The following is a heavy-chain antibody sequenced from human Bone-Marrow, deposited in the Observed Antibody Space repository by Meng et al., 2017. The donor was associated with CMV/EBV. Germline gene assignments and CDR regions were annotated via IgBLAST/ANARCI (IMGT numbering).Heavy chain of an antibody. V-gene: IGHV3-30*02. CDR1: GFTFSSYG. J-gene: IGHJ4*02. Sequence: GGSLRLSCAASGFTFSSYGMHWVRQAPGKGLEWVAFIRYDGSNKYYADSVKGRFTISRDNSKNTLYLQRNSLRAEDTAVYYCAKVGGLWSGYIDYWGQGTLVTVSS. CDR3: AKVGGLWSGYIDY. CDR2: IRYDGSNK. D-gene: IGHD3-3*01.